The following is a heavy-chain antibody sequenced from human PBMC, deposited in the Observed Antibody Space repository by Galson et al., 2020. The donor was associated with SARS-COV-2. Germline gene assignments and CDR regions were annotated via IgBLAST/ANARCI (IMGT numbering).Heavy chain of an antibody. CDR3: AHRHSTFGGVHAFDI. CDR2: IYWDDDK. CDR1: GFSLTTSGVG. Sequence: SGPTLVKPTQTLTLTCTFSGFSLTTSGVGVGWIRQPPGKALEWLALIYWDDDKRYSPSLKSRLTITKDTSKNQVVLTMTNMDPVDTATYYCAHRHSTFGGVHAFDIWGQGTMVTVSS. V-gene: IGHV2-5*02. J-gene: IGHJ3*02. D-gene: IGHD3-16*01.